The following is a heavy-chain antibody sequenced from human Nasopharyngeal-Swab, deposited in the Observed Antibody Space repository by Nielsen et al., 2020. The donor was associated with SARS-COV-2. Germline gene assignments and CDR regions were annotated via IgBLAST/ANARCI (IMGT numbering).Heavy chain of an antibody. CDR1: GYTFTSYA. D-gene: IGHD3-22*01. V-gene: IGHV1-3*01. J-gene: IGHJ4*02. CDR3: ARSTYYYGSSGYSFDY. CDR2: INAGNGNT. Sequence: ASVKVSCKASGYTFTSYAMHWVRQAPGQRLEWMGWINAGNGNTKYSQKFQGRVTITRDTSASTAYMELSSLRSEDTAVYYCARSTYYYGSSGYSFDYWGQGTLVTVSS.